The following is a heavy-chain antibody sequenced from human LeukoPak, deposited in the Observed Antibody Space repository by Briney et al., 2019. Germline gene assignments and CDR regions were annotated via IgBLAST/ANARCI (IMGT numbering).Heavy chain of an antibody. CDR1: GGSFSGYY. D-gene: IGHD4-17*01. V-gene: IGHV4-34*01. Sequence: SETLSLTCAVYGGSFSGYYWSWIRQPPGKGLEWIGEINHSGSTNYNPSLKSRVTISVDTSKDQFSLKLSSVTAADTAVYYCARGRIQYYGDYLDYWGQGTLVTVSS. J-gene: IGHJ4*02. CDR2: INHSGST. CDR3: ARGRIQYYGDYLDY.